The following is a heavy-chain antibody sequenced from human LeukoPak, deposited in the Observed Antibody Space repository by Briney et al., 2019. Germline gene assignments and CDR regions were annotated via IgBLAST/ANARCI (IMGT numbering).Heavy chain of an antibody. CDR2: IRSKANSYAT. V-gene: IGHV3-73*01. J-gene: IGHJ1*01. Sequence: PGGSLRLSCAASGFTFSGSTIHWVRQASGKGLERIGCIRSKANSYATAYAASVKGRFTISRDDAKNTAYLQMDSLKTEDTAVYYCTSPQADSGATYFRHWGQGTLVTVSS. CDR3: TSPQADSGATYFRH. CDR1: GFTFSGST. D-gene: IGHD6-19*01.